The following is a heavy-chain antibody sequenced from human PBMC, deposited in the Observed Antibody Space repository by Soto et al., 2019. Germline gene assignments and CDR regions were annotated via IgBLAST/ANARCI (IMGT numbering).Heavy chain of an antibody. V-gene: IGHV3-9*01. CDR3: GTTEYYYDSSGPS. CDR2: ISWNSGSI. CDR1: GFTFDDYA. Sequence: PGGSLRLSCASSGFTFDDYAMHWVRQAPGKGLEWVSGISWNSGSIGYADSVKGRFTISRDNAKNSLYLQMNSLRAEDTALYYCGTTEYYYDSSGPSWGQGTLVTVSS. J-gene: IGHJ4*02. D-gene: IGHD3-22*01.